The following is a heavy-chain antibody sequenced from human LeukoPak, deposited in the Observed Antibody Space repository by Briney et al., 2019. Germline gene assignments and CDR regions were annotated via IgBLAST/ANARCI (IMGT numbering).Heavy chain of an antibody. Sequence: GGSLRLSCAASGFTFSNYGIHWVRQAPGKGLEWVAFIRYDGSDKYYADTVKGRFTISRDSSKNTVYLQMNSLRDEDTAVYYCAKSPYRGGSSWTEFDYWGQGTLVTVSS. V-gene: IGHV3-30*02. D-gene: IGHD6-13*01. J-gene: IGHJ4*02. CDR2: IRYDGSDK. CDR1: GFTFSNYG. CDR3: AKSPYRGGSSWTEFDY.